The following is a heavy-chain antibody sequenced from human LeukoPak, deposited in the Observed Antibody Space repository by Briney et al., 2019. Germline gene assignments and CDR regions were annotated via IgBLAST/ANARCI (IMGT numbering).Heavy chain of an antibody. CDR2: INPNSGGT. J-gene: IGHJ4*02. D-gene: IGHD6-13*01. CDR1: GDTFSNFV. Sequence: ASVKVSCKTSGDTFSNFVISWVRQAPGQGLEWMGWINPNSGGTNYALKFQGRVTMTRDTSISTAYMELSRLKSDDTAVYYCARESPTREAAAWSFDYWGQGTLVTVSS. CDR3: ARESPTREAAAWSFDY. V-gene: IGHV1-2*02.